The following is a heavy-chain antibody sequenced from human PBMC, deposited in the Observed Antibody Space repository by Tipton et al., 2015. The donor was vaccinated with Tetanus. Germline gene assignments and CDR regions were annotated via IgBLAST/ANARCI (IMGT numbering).Heavy chain of an antibody. V-gene: IGHV3-21*01. D-gene: IGHD6-13*01. CDR3: ARGQQFPQTPYYFDY. CDR1: GFTFSDYS. CDR2: ISGSSNYI. J-gene: IGHJ4*02. Sequence: SLRLSCAASGFTFSDYSMNWVRQAPGKGLEWVSSISGSSNYIYYTDSVKGRFTISRANAKNSLYLQMNSLRADDTGVYFCARGQQFPQTPYYFDYWGQGTLVTVSS.